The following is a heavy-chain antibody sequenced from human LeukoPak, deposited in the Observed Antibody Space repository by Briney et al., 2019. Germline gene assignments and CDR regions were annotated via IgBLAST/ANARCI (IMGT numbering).Heavy chain of an antibody. V-gene: IGHV3-23*01. CDR1: GFTFSSYA. Sequence: GGSLRLSCAASGFTFSSYAMSWVRQAPGKGLEWVSGISGSVGSTYYADSVKGRFTISRDNSKNTLYLQMISLRAEDTAVYYCAKGNGYIGYWGQGTLVTVSS. D-gene: IGHD2-8*01. CDR3: AKGNGYIGY. J-gene: IGHJ4*02. CDR2: ISGSVGST.